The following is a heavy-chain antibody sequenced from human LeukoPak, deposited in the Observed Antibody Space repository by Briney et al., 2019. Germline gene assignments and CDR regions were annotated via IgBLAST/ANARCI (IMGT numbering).Heavy chain of an antibody. V-gene: IGHV1-24*01. J-gene: IGHJ4*02. Sequence: ASVKVSCKISVYSLRDLSLHWVRQAPGKGLEWMGGFHPETGEPVYAQKFQGRLILTEDTSTNTVYMELSSLRSDDTAVYFCARAAIIKDSSGYFYWGQGTLVTVSS. CDR3: ARAAIIKDSSGYFY. D-gene: IGHD3-22*01. CDR1: VYSLRDLS. CDR2: FHPETGEP.